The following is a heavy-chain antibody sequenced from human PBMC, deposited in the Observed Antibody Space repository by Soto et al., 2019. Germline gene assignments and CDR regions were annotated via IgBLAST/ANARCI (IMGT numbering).Heavy chain of an antibody. CDR3: AKDRRRSTDKIYFRFDF. Sequence: EVQLVESGGGLVQPGRSLRLSCAASGFSFDDYGMHWVRQAPGKGLEWVSGINWSSGRKGYADSVKGRFTVSRDNAKNSLYRQMNSLRPEDTALYYGAKDRRRSTDKIYFRFDFWGQGTLVAVSS. D-gene: IGHD3-9*01. J-gene: IGHJ4*02. CDR1: GFSFDDYG. CDR2: INWSSGRK. V-gene: IGHV3-9*01.